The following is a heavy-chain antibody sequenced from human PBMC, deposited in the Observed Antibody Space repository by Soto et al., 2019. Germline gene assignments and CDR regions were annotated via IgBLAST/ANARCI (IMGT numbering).Heavy chain of an antibody. CDR1: GFTFSSYA. Sequence: QVQLVESGGGVVQPGRSLRLSCAASGFTFSSYAMHWVRQAPGKGLEWVAVISYDGSNKYYADSVKGRFTISRDNSKNPLYLQMNSLRAEDTAVYYCALEPGWGRIFASSDGMDVWGQGTTVTVSS. CDR3: ALEPGWGRIFASSDGMDV. CDR2: ISYDGSNK. D-gene: IGHD3-3*02. J-gene: IGHJ6*02. V-gene: IGHV3-30-3*01.